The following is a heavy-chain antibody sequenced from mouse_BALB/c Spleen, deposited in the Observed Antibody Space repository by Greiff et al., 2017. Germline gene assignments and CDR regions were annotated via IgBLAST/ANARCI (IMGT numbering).Heavy chain of an antibody. J-gene: IGHJ3*01. CDR2: IWGDGST. Sequence: QVQLKESGPGLVAPSQSLSITCTVSGFSLTGYGVNWVRQPPGKGLEWLGMIWGDGSTDYNSALKSRLSISKDNSKSQVFLKMNSLQTDDTARYYCARDYGHYVGTFAYWGQGTLVTVSA. CDR1: GFSLTGYG. V-gene: IGHV2-6-7*01. CDR3: ARDYGHYVGTFAY. D-gene: IGHD2-1*01.